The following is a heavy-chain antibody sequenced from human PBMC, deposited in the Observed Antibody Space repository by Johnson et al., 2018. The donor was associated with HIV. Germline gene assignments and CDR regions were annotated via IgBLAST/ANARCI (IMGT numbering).Heavy chain of an antibody. V-gene: IGHV3-15*01. J-gene: IGHJ3*02. CDR1: GFTITNAW. Sequence: MLLVESGGGLVKPGGSLRLSCVASGFTITNAWMSWVRQAPGKGLEWVGRIKSVSDDETKDYGSPVKGRFTISRDDSSNTLYLQMNGLKTEDTAVYYCTTPGDRWYTLVGEAAFDIWGQGTMVTVSS. D-gene: IGHD2-15*01. CDR2: IKSVSDDETK. CDR3: TTPGDRWYTLVGEAAFDI.